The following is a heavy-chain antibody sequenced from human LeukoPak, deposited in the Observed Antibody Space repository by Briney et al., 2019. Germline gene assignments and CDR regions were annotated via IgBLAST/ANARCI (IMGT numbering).Heavy chain of an antibody. V-gene: IGHV4-38-2*02. Sequence: SETLSLTCTVSGYSISSGNYWGWIRQPPGKGLEWIGSIYHSGSTYYNPSLKSRVTMSVDTSKNQFSLKLSSVTAADTAVYYCAGGGYQRDWFHPWGQGTLVTVSS. CDR2: IYHSGST. CDR3: AGGGYQRDWFHP. J-gene: IGHJ5*02. D-gene: IGHD2-15*01. CDR1: GYSISSGNY.